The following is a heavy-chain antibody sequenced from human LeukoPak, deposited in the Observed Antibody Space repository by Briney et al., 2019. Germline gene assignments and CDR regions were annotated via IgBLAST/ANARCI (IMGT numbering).Heavy chain of an antibody. CDR1: RGSISSYY. CDR3: ARDREWSSIAARPVHYFDY. J-gene: IGHJ4*02. D-gene: IGHD6-6*01. Sequence: SETLSLTCTVSRGSISSYYWSWIRQPPGKGLEWMGYNYYSGSTNYNPSLKSRVTISVDTSKNQFSLKLSSVTAADTAMYYCARDREWSSIAARPVHYFDYWGQGTLVTVSS. V-gene: IGHV4-59*01. CDR2: NYYSGST.